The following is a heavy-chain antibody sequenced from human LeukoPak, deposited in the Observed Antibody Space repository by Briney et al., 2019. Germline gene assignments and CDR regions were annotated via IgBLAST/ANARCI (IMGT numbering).Heavy chain of an antibody. Sequence: ASVKVSCKASGNTFPKYGISWVRQAPGQGLEWMGWMSVYKGNTNYAQKLQGRVTMTTDTSTRTAYMELRSLRSDDTAVYYCAGEGGSCTSTSCYAGGWFDPWGQGTLVTVSS. V-gene: IGHV1-18*01. CDR1: GNTFPKYG. J-gene: IGHJ5*02. D-gene: IGHD2-2*01. CDR2: MSVYKGNT. CDR3: AGEGGSCTSTSCYAGGWFDP.